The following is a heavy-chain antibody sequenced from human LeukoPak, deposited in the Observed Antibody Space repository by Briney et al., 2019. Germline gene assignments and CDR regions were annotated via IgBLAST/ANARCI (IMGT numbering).Heavy chain of an antibody. D-gene: IGHD2-15*01. V-gene: IGHV4-34*01. J-gene: IGHJ5*02. CDR1: GXSFSGYY. Sequence: SETLSLTWAVYGXSFSGYYWSWIRQPPGKGLEWIGEITPSGSTIYNPSLKSRVTISVDTSKNQMSLKVTSVTAADTAVYYCAKEPGYCSGGICYGGWFDPWGQGTLVTVSS. CDR3: AKEPGYCSGGICYGGWFDP. CDR2: ITPSGST.